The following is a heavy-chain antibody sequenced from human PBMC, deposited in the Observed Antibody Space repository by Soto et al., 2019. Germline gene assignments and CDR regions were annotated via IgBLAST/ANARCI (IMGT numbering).Heavy chain of an antibody. CDR3: ARLSNANYYDSSGYYYSYYYYGMDV. D-gene: IGHD3-22*01. Sequence: GESLKISCKGSGYSFTSYWIGWVRQMPGKGLEWMGIIYPGDSDTRYSPSFQGQVTISADKSISTAYLQWSSLKASDTAMYYCARLSNANYYDSSGYYYSYYYYGMDVWGQGTTVTVSS. V-gene: IGHV5-51*01. CDR2: IYPGDSDT. CDR1: GYSFTSYW. J-gene: IGHJ6*02.